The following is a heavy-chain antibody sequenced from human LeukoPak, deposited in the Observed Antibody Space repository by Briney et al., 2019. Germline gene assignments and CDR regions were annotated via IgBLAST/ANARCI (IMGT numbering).Heavy chain of an antibody. D-gene: IGHD6-19*01. V-gene: IGHV1-24*01. Sequence: SSVKVPCKVSGYTLTELSMHWVRQAPGKGLEWIGGFEPEDGETIYAQKFQCRVTMTGDTSTDTAYMELSSLRSEDTAVYHCARVSSGWLDYWGQGTPVTVSS. CDR1: GYTLTELS. CDR3: ARVSSGWLDY. J-gene: IGHJ4*02. CDR2: FEPEDGET.